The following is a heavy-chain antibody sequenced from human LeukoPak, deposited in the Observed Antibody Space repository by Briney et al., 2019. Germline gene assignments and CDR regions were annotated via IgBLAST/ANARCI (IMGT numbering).Heavy chain of an antibody. Sequence: GGSLRLSCAASGFTFSNYWMSWVRQAPGKGLQWVANIKQDESEKYYVDSVEGRFTISRDNAKKSLYLQMNSLRAEDTAVYYCARDDDWNYEDYWGQGTLVTVSS. J-gene: IGHJ4*02. V-gene: IGHV3-7*01. CDR3: ARDDDWNYEDY. D-gene: IGHD1-7*01. CDR2: IKQDESEK. CDR1: GFTFSNYW.